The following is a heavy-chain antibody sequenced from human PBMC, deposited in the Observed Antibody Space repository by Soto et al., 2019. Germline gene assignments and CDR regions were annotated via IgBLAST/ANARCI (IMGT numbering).Heavy chain of an antibody. Sequence: SETLSLTCAVYGGSFSGYYWSWMRQPPGKGLEWIGEINHSGSTNDNPSLKSRVTISVDTSKNQFSLKLSSVTAADTAVYYCARVACGGVIVDTTRRSRVYGMDVWGQGTTVTVS. J-gene: IGHJ6*02. CDR3: ARVACGGVIVDTTRRSRVYGMDV. D-gene: IGHD3-16*02. V-gene: IGHV4-34*01. CDR2: INHSGST. CDR1: GGSFSGYY.